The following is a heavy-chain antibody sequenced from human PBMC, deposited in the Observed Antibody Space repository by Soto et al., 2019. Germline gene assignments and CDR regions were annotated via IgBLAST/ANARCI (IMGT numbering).Heavy chain of an antibody. CDR2: KSISGNT. V-gene: IGHV4-4*07. Sequence: QVQLQESGPGLVNPSETLSLTCTVSGGSMSDYFWTWIRQPAGKRLEWVGRKSISGNTDSNTSLMGRASMSVYTSMSQFSLSLISVTASDTALYYCARNIGPAAGGYFDGWSQGILVTVSS. CDR3: ARNIGPAAGGYFDG. J-gene: IGHJ4*02. D-gene: IGHD5-12*01. CDR1: GGSMSDYF.